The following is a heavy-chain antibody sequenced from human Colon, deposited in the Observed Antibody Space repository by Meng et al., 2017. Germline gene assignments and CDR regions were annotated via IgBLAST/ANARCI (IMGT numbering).Heavy chain of an antibody. D-gene: IGHD6-19*01. V-gene: IGHV4-34*01. CDR3: ARERLSSGWYGGRWFDP. J-gene: IGHJ5*02. Sequence: QLRHGGAGSLKPSGTLSPHCAVYGGAFSGYYWGWIRQPPGKGLEWIGEINHSGSTNYNPSLKSRVTISVDTSKNQFSLKLSSVTAADTAVYYCARERLSSGWYGGRWFDPWGQGTLVTVSS. CDR1: GGAFSGYY. CDR2: INHSGST.